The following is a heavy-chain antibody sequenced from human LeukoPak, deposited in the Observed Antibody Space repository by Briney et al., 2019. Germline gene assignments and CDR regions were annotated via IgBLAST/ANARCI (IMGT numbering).Heavy chain of an antibody. Sequence: SETLSLICTVSGGSISSYYWSWSRQPPGKGLEWIGYIYYSGSTNYNPSLKSRVTISVDTSKNQFSLKLSSVTAADTAVYYCARGVAAAGVGWFDPWGQGTLVTVSS. J-gene: IGHJ5*02. CDR3: ARGVAAAGVGWFDP. CDR2: IYYSGST. CDR1: GGSISSYY. V-gene: IGHV4-59*01. D-gene: IGHD6-13*01.